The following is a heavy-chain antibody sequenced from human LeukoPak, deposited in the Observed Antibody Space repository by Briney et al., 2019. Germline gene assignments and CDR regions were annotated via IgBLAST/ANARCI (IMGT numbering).Heavy chain of an antibody. CDR3: ATTPGVCGGDCHMNWFDP. D-gene: IGHD2-21*02. V-gene: IGHV4-34*01. CDR2: INHSGST. J-gene: IGHJ5*02. Sequence: SETLSLTCAVYGGSFSGYYWRWIRQPPGKGLEWIGEINHSGSTNYNPSLKSRVTISVDTSKNQFSLKLSSVTAADTAVYYCATTPGVCGGDCHMNWFDPWGQGTLVTVSS. CDR1: GGSFSGYY.